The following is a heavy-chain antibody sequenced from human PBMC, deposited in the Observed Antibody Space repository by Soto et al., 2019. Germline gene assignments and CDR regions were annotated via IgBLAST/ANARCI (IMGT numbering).Heavy chain of an antibody. Sequence: SLRLSCTASGFTFGGYAMSGVRQAPGKGLEWLGFIRSKAYGGTTEYAASVKGRFTISRDDSKSIAYLQMSSLKTEDTAVYYCSRVNDFWSGYYTSSFDYWGQGTPVTVSS. CDR1: GFTFGGYA. D-gene: IGHD3-3*01. J-gene: IGHJ4*02. CDR2: IRSKAYGGTT. V-gene: IGHV3-49*04. CDR3: SRVNDFWSGYYTSSFDY.